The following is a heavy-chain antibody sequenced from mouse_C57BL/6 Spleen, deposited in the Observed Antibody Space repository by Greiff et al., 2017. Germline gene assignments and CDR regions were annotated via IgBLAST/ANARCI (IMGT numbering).Heavy chain of an antibody. CDR2: INYDGSST. D-gene: IGHD3-2*02. Sequence: EVQGVESEGGLVQPGSSMKLSCTASGFTFSDYYMAWVRQVPEKGLEWVANINYDGSSTYYLDSLKSRFIISRDNAKNILYLQMSSLQSEDTATYYCARYSSGYRDYYAMDYWGQGTSVTVSS. V-gene: IGHV5-16*01. J-gene: IGHJ4*01. CDR1: GFTFSDYY. CDR3: ARYSSGYRDYYAMDY.